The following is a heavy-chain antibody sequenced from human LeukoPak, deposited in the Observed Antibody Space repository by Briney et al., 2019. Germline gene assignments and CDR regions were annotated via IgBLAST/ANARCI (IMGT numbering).Heavy chain of an antibody. CDR2: ISSSGGST. V-gene: IGHV3-23*01. CDR3: AKHTSSGAFDI. J-gene: IGHJ3*02. D-gene: IGHD6-13*01. Sequence: GGSLRLSCAVSGVTFSNYAMSLVRQAPGKGLEWVSAISSSGGSTNYADSVKGRFTISRDNSKNTLYLQMNSLRDEDTAVYYCAKHTSSGAFDIWGQGTMVTVSS. CDR1: GVTFSNYA.